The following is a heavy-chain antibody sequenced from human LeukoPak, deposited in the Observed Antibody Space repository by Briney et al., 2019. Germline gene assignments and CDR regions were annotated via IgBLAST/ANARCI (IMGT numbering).Heavy chain of an antibody. D-gene: IGHD5-18*01. Sequence: SETLSLTCAVYGGSISSYYWSWIRQPPGKGLEWIGYIYYSGSTNYNPSLKSRVTISVDTSKNQFSLKLSSVTAADTAVYYCARHVGAAMVTGFDPWGQGTLVTVSS. V-gene: IGHV4-59*08. J-gene: IGHJ5*02. CDR2: IYYSGST. CDR3: ARHVGAAMVTGFDP. CDR1: GGSISSYY.